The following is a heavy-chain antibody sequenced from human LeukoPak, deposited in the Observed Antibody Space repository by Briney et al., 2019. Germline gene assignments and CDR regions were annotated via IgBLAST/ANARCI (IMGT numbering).Heavy chain of an antibody. Sequence: GGSLRLSCAASGFTFSDYYMSWIRQAPGKGLEWVAYISGSGNIIYYTESLKGRFTLSRDNAKNSLFLQMNSLRVEDTGVYYCASWGEGALDNWGQGTLVTVSS. CDR1: GFTFSDYY. V-gene: IGHV3-11*04. CDR2: ISGSGNII. D-gene: IGHD1-26*01. J-gene: IGHJ4*02. CDR3: ASWGEGALDN.